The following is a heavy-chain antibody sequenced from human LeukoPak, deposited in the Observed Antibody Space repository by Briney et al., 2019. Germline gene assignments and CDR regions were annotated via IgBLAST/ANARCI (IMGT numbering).Heavy chain of an antibody. CDR3: AREAYYYGSGNYFDY. Sequence: SETLSLTCTVSGGSISSGGYYWSWIRQPPGKGLEWIGYIYHSGSTYYNPSLKSRVTVSVDRSKNQFSLKLSSVTAADTAVYYCAREAYYYGSGNYFDYWGQGTLVTVSS. J-gene: IGHJ4*02. D-gene: IGHD3-10*01. CDR1: GGSISSGGYY. V-gene: IGHV4-30-2*01. CDR2: IYHSGST.